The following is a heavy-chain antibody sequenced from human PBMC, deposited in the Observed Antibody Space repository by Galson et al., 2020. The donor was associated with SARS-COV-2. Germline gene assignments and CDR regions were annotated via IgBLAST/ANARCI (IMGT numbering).Heavy chain of an antibody. Sequence: GGSLRLSCAASGFTFDNYGMNWVRQAPGKGLEWVCSINWNGGSTGCADSARGRFTISRDNAKNSLYLQMNSLRAEDTALYYCVRGRGSYFRYDDYWGQGTLVTVSS. CDR3: VRGRGSYFRYDDY. CDR2: INWNGGST. V-gene: IGHV3-20*04. CDR1: GFTFDNYG. J-gene: IGHJ4*02. D-gene: IGHD3-10*01.